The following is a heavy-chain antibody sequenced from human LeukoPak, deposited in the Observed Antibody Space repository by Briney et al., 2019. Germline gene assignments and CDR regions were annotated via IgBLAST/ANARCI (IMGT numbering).Heavy chain of an antibody. CDR1: GFTFSSFSGYD. CDR3: ANEIRPNDY. D-gene: IGHD4-17*01. J-gene: IGHJ4*02. V-gene: IGHV3-30*04. Sequence: GGSLRLSCAASGFTFSSFSGYDMHWVRQAPGKGLEWVALISYDGTNNKYYADSVKGRFTISRDNSKNTLYLQMNNLRADDTAVYYCANEIRPNDYWGQGTLVTVSS. CDR2: ISYDGTNNK.